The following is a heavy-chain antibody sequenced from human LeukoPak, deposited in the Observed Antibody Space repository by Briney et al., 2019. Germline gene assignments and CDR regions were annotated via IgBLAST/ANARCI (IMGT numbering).Heavy chain of an antibody. CDR3: AREGPYSSGWYFDY. V-gene: IGHV4-34*01. Sequence: SETLSLTCAVYGGSFTNYYWSWIRQPPGKGLEWIGEINHSGSTKYNPSLKSRVTISVDTSKNQFSLKLSSVTAADTAVYYCAREGPYSSGWYFDYWGQGTLVTVSS. CDR2: INHSGST. J-gene: IGHJ4*02. CDR1: GGSFTNYY. D-gene: IGHD6-19*01.